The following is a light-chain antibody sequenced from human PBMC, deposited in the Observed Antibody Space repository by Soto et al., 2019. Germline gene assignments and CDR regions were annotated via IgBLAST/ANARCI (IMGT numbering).Light chain of an antibody. Sequence: DIQMTQSPSSLSASVGDRVTITCRASQSINRFINWYQQKAGKAPKVLIYAASRLQNGVPSRFSGSGSGTDFTLTISSLQPEDFATYFCQQSYTIPWTFGQGTKVEIK. CDR3: QQSYTIPWT. V-gene: IGKV1-39*01. CDR1: QSINRF. CDR2: AAS. J-gene: IGKJ1*01.